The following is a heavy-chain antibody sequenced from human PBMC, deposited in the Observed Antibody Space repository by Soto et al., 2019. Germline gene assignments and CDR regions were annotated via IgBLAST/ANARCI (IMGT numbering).Heavy chain of an antibody. V-gene: IGHV3-49*03. CDR2: IRSRSYGGAA. J-gene: IGHJ4*02. Sequence: EVQLVESGGGLEQPGQSLRLSCKTSGYSFEGYGVSWFRRAPGKGLEWVALIRSRSYGGAADYAASEMGRFTMSRDDPRSIAYLQMNSLKIEDTAVYYCTRIYGSGTYLPDFWGQGTLVTVSS. CDR3: TRIYGSGTYLPDF. CDR1: GYSFEGYG. D-gene: IGHD3-10*01.